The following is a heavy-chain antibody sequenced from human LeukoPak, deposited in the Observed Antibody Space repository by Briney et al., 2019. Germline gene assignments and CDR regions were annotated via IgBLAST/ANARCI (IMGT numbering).Heavy chain of an antibody. V-gene: IGHV1-69*06. CDR3: ALSSSWYGGFFDY. Sequence: EASVKVSCKASGCTFSSSAINWVRQAPGQGLEWLGGIIPIFGTTNYAQKFQGRVTITADKSTSTAYMELSSLRSEDTAVYYCALSSSWYGGFFDYWGQGTLVTVSS. CDR1: GCTFSSSA. D-gene: IGHD6-13*01. CDR2: IIPIFGTT. J-gene: IGHJ4*02.